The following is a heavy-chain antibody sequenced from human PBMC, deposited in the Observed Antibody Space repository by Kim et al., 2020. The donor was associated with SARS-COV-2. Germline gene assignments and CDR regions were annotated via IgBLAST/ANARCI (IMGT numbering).Heavy chain of an antibody. J-gene: IGHJ5*02. Sequence: GGSLRLSCAASGFTFSNAWMSWVRQAPGKGLEWVGRIKSKTDGGTTDYAAPVKGRFTISRDDSKNTLYLQMNSLKTEDTAVYYCTTDTGTTVTGSEDWFDPWGQGTLVTVSS. CDR2: IKSKTDGGTT. CDR1: GFTFSNAW. V-gene: IGHV3-15*01. D-gene: IGHD4-4*01. CDR3: TTDTGTTVTGSEDWFDP.